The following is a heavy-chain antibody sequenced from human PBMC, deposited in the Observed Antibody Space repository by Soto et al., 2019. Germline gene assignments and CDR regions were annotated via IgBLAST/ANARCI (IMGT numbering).Heavy chain of an antibody. D-gene: IGHD6-6*01. CDR2: ISYDGSNK. V-gene: IGHV3-30-3*01. CDR1: GFTFSSYA. J-gene: IGHJ4*02. CDR3: ARGIAARLGGDYFDY. Sequence: GSLRLSCTASGFTFSSYAMHWVRQAPGKGLEWVAVISYDGSNKYYADSVKGRFTISRDNSKNTLYLQMNSLRAEDTAVYYCARGIAARLGGDYFDYWGQGTLVTVSS.